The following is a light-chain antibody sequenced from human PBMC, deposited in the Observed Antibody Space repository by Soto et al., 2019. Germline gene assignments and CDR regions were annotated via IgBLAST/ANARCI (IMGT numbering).Light chain of an antibody. CDR3: QHCGSSPRT. J-gene: IGKJ1*01. CDR1: QSVSSSY. Sequence: EIVLTQSPGTLSLSPGERATLSCRASQSVSSSYLAWYQQKPGQTPRLLIYGASSRATGIPDRFSGGGSGTDFTLTISRLEPEDFAVYYCQHCGSSPRTFSQGTKVEIK. CDR2: GAS. V-gene: IGKV3-20*01.